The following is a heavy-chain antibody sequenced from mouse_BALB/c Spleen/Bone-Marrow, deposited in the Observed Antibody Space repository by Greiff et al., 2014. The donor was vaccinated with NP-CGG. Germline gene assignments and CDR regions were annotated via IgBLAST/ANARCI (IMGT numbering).Heavy chain of an antibody. D-gene: IGHD2-2*01. CDR2: IDPANDNT. V-gene: IGHV14-3*02. Sequence: EVNVVESGAELVKPGASVKLSCTASGFNIKDTYIHWVKQRPEQGLEWIGRIDPANDNTKYDPKFQGKATITADTSSSTAYLQLSSLTSEDTAVYYCASYVYGYYLDYWGQGTTLTVSS. CDR1: GFNIKDTY. CDR3: ASYVYGYYLDY. J-gene: IGHJ2*01.